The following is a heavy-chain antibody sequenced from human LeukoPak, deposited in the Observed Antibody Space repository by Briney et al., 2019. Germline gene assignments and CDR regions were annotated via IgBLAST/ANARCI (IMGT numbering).Heavy chain of an antibody. D-gene: IGHD3-22*01. CDR3: ARQGTSGSYLTGLDV. CDR2: IFHSGST. CDR1: SGSISTYY. V-gene: IGHV4-59*08. Sequence: SETLSLTCTVSSGSISTYYWSWIRQSPGKGLEWMGCIFHSGSTTYNPSLSSRLTISVDTSKNQFSLELRSVTAADTAVYYCARQGTSGSYLTGLDVWGQGTTVTVSS. J-gene: IGHJ6*02.